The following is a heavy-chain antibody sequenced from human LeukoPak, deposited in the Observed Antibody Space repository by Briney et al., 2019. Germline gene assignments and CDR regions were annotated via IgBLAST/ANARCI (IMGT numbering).Heavy chain of an antibody. V-gene: IGHV3-53*01. CDR1: GFTVSHNF. Sequence: TGGSLILSCVASGFTVSHNFMDWVRQAPGKWLEWVSTIRIGGTRDYADSVKGRFIISRDNSKNTLYLQMNNLRVEDTAVYYCAREPSHDSYYDFWGHGTLVTVSS. CDR2: IRIGGTR. D-gene: IGHD3-16*01. CDR3: AREPSHDSYYDF. J-gene: IGHJ4*01.